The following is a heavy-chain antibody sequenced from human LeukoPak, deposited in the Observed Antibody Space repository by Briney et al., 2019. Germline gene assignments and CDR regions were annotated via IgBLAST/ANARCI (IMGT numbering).Heavy chain of an antibody. J-gene: IGHJ5*02. D-gene: IGHD3-10*01. CDR3: ARAKWDPRVLGESVRPYNWFDP. V-gene: IGHV4-38-2*01. Sequence: SETLSLTCAVSGYSISSGYYWGWIRQPPGKGPEWIGRIYHNGSTYYNPSLKSRVTISVDTSKNQFSLQLSSVTAADTAVYYCARAKWDPRVLGESVRPYNWFDPWGQGTLVTVSS. CDR2: IYHNGST. CDR1: GYSISSGYY.